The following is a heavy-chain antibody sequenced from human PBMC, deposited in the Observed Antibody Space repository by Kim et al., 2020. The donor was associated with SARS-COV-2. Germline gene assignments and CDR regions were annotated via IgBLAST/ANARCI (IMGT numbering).Heavy chain of an antibody. V-gene: IGHV1-2*02. CDR2: INPNGAET. CDR1: GYNFNDHY. Sequence: ASVKVSCKASGYNFNDHYIHWVRQAPGQGLEWMGWINPNGAETKYSEKFHGRVSMTRDTSINTAYVELYSLSSDDTAVYYCARDSDPDYWGQGTLVTVFS. CDR3: ARDSDPDY. J-gene: IGHJ4*02.